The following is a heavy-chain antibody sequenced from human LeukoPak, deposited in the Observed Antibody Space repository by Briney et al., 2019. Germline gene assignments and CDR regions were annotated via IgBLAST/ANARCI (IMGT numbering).Heavy chain of an antibody. D-gene: IGHD3-22*01. CDR1: GGSMISSSHY. CDR2: IYHSGST. CDR3: AGLENDYDSSGYYYYYYGMDV. Sequence: PSETLSLTCTVSGGSMISSSHYWGWIRQPPGKGLEWIGSIYHSGSTYYNPSLKSRVTISVDTSKNQFSLKLSSVTAADTAVYYCAGLENDYDSSGYYYYYYGMDVWGQGTTVTVSS. J-gene: IGHJ6*02. V-gene: IGHV4-39*07.